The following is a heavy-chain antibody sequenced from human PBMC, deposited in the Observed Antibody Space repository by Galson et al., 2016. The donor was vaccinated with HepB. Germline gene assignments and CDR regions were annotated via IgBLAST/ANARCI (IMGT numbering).Heavy chain of an antibody. CDR3: ATRGGGNPLFGY. J-gene: IGHJ4*02. Sequence: SLRLSCAASGFTFSTYAMSWVRQAPGKGLVWVSRINNDGSRTSYADSVKGRFTISRDNAKNTLYLQMNSLRAEDTAVYYCATRGGGNPLFGYWGQGTLVTVSS. CDR1: GFTFSTYA. CDR2: INNDGSRT. V-gene: IGHV3-74*01. D-gene: IGHD4-23*01.